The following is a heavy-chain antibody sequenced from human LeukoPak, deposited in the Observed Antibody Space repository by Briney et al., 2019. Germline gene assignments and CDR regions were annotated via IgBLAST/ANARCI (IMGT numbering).Heavy chain of an antibody. CDR1: GYSISSGYY. Sequence: PSETLSLTCTVSGYSISSGYYWGWIRQPPGKGLEWIGTIYHSGSTYYNPSLKSRVTISVDMSKNQFSLKLTSVTAADTAVYYCARVRGYCSSTICYRYYFDYWGQGTLATVSS. CDR3: ARVRGYCSSTICYRYYFDY. D-gene: IGHD2-2*01. CDR2: IYHSGST. V-gene: IGHV4-38-2*02. J-gene: IGHJ4*02.